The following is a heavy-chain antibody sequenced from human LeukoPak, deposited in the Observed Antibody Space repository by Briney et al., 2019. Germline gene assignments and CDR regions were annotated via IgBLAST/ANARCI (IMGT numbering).Heavy chain of an antibody. CDR3: ARDRRPPGTYYYYGMDV. J-gene: IGHJ6*02. CDR2: ISAYNGNT. D-gene: IGHD1-1*01. CDR1: GYTFTSYG. Sequence: ASVKVSCKASGYTFTSYGISWVRQAPGQGLEWMGWISAYNGNTNYAQKLQGRVTMTTDTSTSTAYMELRSLRSDDTAVYYCARDRRPPGTYYYYGMDVWGQGTTVTVSS. V-gene: IGHV1-18*01.